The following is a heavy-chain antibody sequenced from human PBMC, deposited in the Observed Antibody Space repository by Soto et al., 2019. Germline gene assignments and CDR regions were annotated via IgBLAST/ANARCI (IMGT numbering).Heavy chain of an antibody. CDR2: ISSSGSII. Sequence: GGSLRLSCAASGFTFSDYYMSWIPQAPGKGLEWVSYISSSGSIIYYADSVKGRFTISRDNAKNSLYLQLNSLRAEDTAVYYCARDLGYYASDGYFDYWGQGTVVTVSS. CDR3: ARDLGYYASDGYFDY. V-gene: IGHV3-11*01. J-gene: IGHJ4*02. CDR1: GFTFSDYY. D-gene: IGHD3-22*01.